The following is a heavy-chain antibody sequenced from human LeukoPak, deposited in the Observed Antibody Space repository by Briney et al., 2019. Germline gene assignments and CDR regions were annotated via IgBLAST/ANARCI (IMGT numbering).Heavy chain of an antibody. CDR3: ARGRNDSYCSSTSCYDSSATFDD. CDR2: INHSGST. D-gene: IGHD2-2*01. J-gene: IGHJ4*02. V-gene: IGHV4-34*01. Sequence: TSETLSLTCAVYGGSFSGYYWSWIRQPPGKGLEWIGEINHSGSTNYNPSLKSRVTISVDASKNQFSLKLSSVTAADTAVYYCARGRNDSYCSSTSCYDSSATFDDWGQGTLVTVSS. CDR1: GGSFSGYY.